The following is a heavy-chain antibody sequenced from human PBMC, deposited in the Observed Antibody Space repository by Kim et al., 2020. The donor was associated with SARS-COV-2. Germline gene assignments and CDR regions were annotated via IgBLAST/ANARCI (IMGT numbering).Heavy chain of an antibody. CDR2: INHSGST. V-gene: IGHV4-34*01. D-gene: IGHD6-6*01. J-gene: IGHJ4*02. CDR1: GGSFSGYY. Sequence: SETLSLTCAVYGGSFSGYYWSWIRQPPGKGLEWIGEINHSGSTNYNPSLKSRVTISVDTSKNQFSLKLSSVTAADTAVYYCARREIVQGFRYWGQGTLVTVSS. CDR3: ARREIVQGFRY.